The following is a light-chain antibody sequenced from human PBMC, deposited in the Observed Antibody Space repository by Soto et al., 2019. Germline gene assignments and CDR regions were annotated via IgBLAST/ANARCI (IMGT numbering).Light chain of an antibody. J-gene: IGKJ5*01. CDR3: QQCMSFPIT. CDR2: SAS. CDR1: QNIDNW. V-gene: IGKV1-12*01. Sequence: DIPMTQSPSSVSASVGDRVTITCRASQNIDNWLAWYQQKPGKAPHLLIYSASTLQYGVPSRFSGSGSGTDFTLTFSSLQTEDFATCACQQCMSFPITFGLGTRLEI.